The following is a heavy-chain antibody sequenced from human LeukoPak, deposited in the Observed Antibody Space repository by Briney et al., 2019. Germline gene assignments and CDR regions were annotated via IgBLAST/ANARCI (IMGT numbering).Heavy chain of an antibody. CDR3: ARGPPNWGYDY. CDR1: GYTFTSYD. CDR2: MSPNSGNT. D-gene: IGHD7-27*01. J-gene: IGHJ4*02. Sequence: ASVKGSCKASGYTFTSYDISWVRQATGQGPEWMGWMSPNSGNTGYAQKFQGRVTMTRSTSMSTAYMELSSLRSEDTAVYYCARGPPNWGYDYWGQGTLVTVSS. V-gene: IGHV1-8*01.